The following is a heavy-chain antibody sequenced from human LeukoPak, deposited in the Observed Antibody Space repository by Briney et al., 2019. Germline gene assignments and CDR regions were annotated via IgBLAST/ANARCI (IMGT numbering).Heavy chain of an antibody. J-gene: IGHJ4*02. V-gene: IGHV3-23*01. Sequence: GGSLRLSCAASGFTFSSYAMSWVRQAPGKGLEWVSAISGSGGSTYYADSVKGRFTISRDNSKNTLYLQMNSLRAEDTAVYYCGTFLRWGSGRYSPQRPPPDYWGQGTLVTVSS. D-gene: IGHD3-10*01. CDR2: ISGSGGST. CDR1: GFTFSSYA. CDR3: GTFLRWGSGRYSPQRPPPDY.